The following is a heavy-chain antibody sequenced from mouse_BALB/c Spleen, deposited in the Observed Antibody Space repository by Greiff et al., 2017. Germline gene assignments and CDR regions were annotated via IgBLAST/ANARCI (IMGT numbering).Heavy chain of an antibody. CDR1: GFSLTSYG. V-gene: IGHV2-6-2*01. CDR3: ARQGGNYGGAMDY. Sequence: VQGVESGPDLVAPSQSLSITCTVSGFSLTSYGVHWVRQPPGKGLEWLVVIWSDGSTTYNSALKSRLSISKDNSKSQVFLKMNSLQTDDTAMYYCARQGGNYGGAMDYWGQGTSVTVSS. D-gene: IGHD2-1*01. J-gene: IGHJ4*01. CDR2: IWSDGST.